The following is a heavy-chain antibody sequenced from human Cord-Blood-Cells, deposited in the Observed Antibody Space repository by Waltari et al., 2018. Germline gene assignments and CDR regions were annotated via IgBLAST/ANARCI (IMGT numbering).Heavy chain of an antibody. J-gene: IGHJ4*02. CDR2: ISYDGSNK. CDR1: GFTFISYA. CDR3: ARAAAVGYYFDY. Sequence: QVQLVESGGGVVQPGRSLRLSWAASGFTFISYAMHWVRQAPGEGLEWVAVISYDGSNKYYADSVKGRFTISGDNSKNTLYLQMNSLRAEDTAVYYCARAAAVGYYFDYWGQGTLVTVSS. V-gene: IGHV3-30-3*01. D-gene: IGHD6-13*01.